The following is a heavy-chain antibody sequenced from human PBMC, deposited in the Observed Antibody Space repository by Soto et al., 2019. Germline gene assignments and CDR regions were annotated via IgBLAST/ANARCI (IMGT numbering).Heavy chain of an antibody. D-gene: IGHD3-10*02. Sequence: GGSLRLSCAASGFTFSSYGMHWVRQAPGKGLEWVAVIWYDGSNKYYADSVKGRFTISRDNSKNTLYQQMNSLRAEDTAVYYCARGILGSGSYYSSYGMDVGGQGTTVTVSS. V-gene: IGHV3-33*01. J-gene: IGHJ6*02. CDR1: GFTFSSYG. CDR3: ARGILGSGSYYSSYGMDV. CDR2: IWYDGSNK.